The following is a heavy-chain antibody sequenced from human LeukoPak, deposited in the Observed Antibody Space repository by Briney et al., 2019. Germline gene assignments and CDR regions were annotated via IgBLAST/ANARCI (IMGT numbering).Heavy chain of an antibody. CDR1: GYTFTSYD. CDR3: ARGLVPAAIRGGYYYYYMDV. CDR2: MNPNSGNT. V-gene: IGHV1-8*03. Sequence: ASVKVSCKASGYTFTSYDINWVRQATGQGLEWMGWMNPNSGNTGYAQKFQGRVTITRNTSISTAYVELSSLRAEDTAVYYCARGLVPAAIRGGYYYYYMDVWGKGTTVTVSS. D-gene: IGHD2-2*02. J-gene: IGHJ6*03.